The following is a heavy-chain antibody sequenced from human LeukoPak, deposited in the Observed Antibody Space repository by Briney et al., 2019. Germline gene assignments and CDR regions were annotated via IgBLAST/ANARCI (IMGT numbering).Heavy chain of an antibody. CDR1: GFTFSSYG. D-gene: IGHD3-22*01. J-gene: IGHJ3*02. CDR3: TRDHHRRHYDSQARNTFDI. V-gene: IGHV3-48*01. Sequence: PGGSLRLSCAASGFTFSSYGMHWVRQAPGKGLGWVSYISSSSSTIYYADSVRGRFTISRDNAKNSLYLQMNSLRAEDTAVYYCTRDHHRRHYDSQARNTFDIWGQGTMVTVSS. CDR2: ISSSSSTI.